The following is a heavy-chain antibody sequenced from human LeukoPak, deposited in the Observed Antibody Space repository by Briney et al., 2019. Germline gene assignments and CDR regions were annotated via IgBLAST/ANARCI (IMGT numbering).Heavy chain of an antibody. D-gene: IGHD4-23*01. CDR1: GFAFHNYA. V-gene: IGHV3-9*01. CDR2: INWNSDTK. CDR3: AKDTGGNGACFYAMDV. J-gene: IGHJ6*02. Sequence: PGRSLRLSCVGSGFAFHNYAMHWVRRPPGKGLEWVSAINWNSDTKAYADSVKGRFTISRDRARNSLYLQMDSLRPEDTALYYCAKDTGGNGACFYAMDVWGQGTSVTVSS.